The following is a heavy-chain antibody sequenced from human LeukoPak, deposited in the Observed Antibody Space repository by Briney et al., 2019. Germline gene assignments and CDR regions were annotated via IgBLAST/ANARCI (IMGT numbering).Heavy chain of an antibody. D-gene: IGHD3-16*02. CDR2: IKQDGSEK. CDR1: GFTFSSYW. Sequence: GGSLRLSCAASGFTFSSYWMSWVRQAPGKGLEWVANIKQDGSEKYYVDSVKSRFTISRDNAKNSLYLQMNSLRAEDTAVYYCARVGSYPYFDYWGQGTLVTVSS. J-gene: IGHJ4*02. CDR3: ARVGSYPYFDY. V-gene: IGHV3-7*03.